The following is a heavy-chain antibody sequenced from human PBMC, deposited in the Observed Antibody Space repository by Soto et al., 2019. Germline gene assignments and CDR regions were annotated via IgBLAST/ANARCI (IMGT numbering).Heavy chain of an antibody. CDR3: TRLGGYYQALDS. CDR2: IYYAGTT. V-gene: IGHV4-59*08. CDR1: DGSISPYY. Sequence: QVQLQESGPGLVKPSETLSLSCSVSDGSISPYYWSWVRQPPGKGLEWIGYIYYAGTTTYNPSLKSRVPISLNTSKSEVSLKLTSMTAADTAVYYCTRLGGYYQALDSWGRGTLVTVSS. D-gene: IGHD3-22*01. J-gene: IGHJ4*02.